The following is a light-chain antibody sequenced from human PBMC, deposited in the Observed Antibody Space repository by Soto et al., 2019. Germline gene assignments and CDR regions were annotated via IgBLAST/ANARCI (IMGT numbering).Light chain of an antibody. CDR3: SSTTSSSTRG. V-gene: IGLV2-14*01. Sequence: QSALTQPASVSGSPGQSITISCTGTISDVGGYNYVSWYQQHPGKAPKLMIYDVTNRPSGLSNRFSGSKSGNTASLTISGLQAEDEADYYCSSTTSSSTRGFGTGNKVTVL. CDR2: DVT. J-gene: IGLJ1*01. CDR1: ISDVGGYNY.